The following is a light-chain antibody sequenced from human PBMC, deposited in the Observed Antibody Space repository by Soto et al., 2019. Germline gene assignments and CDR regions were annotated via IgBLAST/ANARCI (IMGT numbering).Light chain of an antibody. Sequence: EIVMTQSPATLSVSPGERATLSCRASQSVSSNLAWYQQKPGQAPRLLIYGASTRATGIPARFSGSGSGTEFTLTISSLQSEDFAVYYCHKYGPSPLTFGGGTKVEI. CDR3: HKYGPSPLT. V-gene: IGKV3-15*01. J-gene: IGKJ4*01. CDR1: QSVSSN. CDR2: GAS.